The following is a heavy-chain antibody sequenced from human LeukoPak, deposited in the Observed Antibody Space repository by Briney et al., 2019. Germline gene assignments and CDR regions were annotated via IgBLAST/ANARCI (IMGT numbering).Heavy chain of an antibody. D-gene: IGHD3-10*01. Sequence: GRSLRLSCAASGFTFSSYGMHWVRQAPGKGLEWVAVIWYDGSNKYYADSVKGRFTISRDNSKNTLYLQMNSLRAEDTAVYYCARDVLWFGEYYYYYGMDVRGQGTTVTVSS. CDR2: IWYDGSNK. CDR3: ARDVLWFGEYYYYYGMDV. CDR1: GFTFSSYG. V-gene: IGHV3-33*01. J-gene: IGHJ6*02.